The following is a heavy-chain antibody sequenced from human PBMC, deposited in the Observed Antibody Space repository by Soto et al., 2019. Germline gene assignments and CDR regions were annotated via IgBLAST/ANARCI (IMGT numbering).Heavy chain of an antibody. Sequence: GESLKISGAGSGFTLSDPYIDWVRQAPGKGLEWVGRSRDKTQGYSTTYAASVKGRFTTPRDESKNSAYLQMNSLKTEDTAVYYCFRATFFSDSSGYIRCMATRGLETLSTVSA. CDR1: GFTLSDPY. CDR3: FRATFFSDSSGYIRCMAT. CDR2: SRDKTQGYST. J-gene: IGHJ4*02. D-gene: IGHD3-22*01. V-gene: IGHV3-72*01.